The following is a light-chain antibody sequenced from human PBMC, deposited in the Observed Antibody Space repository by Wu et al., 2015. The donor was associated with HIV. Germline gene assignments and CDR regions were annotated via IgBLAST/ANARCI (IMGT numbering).Light chain of an antibody. J-gene: IGKJ3*01. Sequence: EFVLTQSPGTLSLSPGERATLSCKASQTIARSHLAWYQQKPGQPPRLLIYSASSRAPGIPDRFSGSGSRTDFTLTISRLELEDFAVYFCQQYRTFGPGTKVDIK. CDR3: QQYRT. CDR2: SAS. CDR1: QTIARSH. V-gene: IGKV3-20*01.